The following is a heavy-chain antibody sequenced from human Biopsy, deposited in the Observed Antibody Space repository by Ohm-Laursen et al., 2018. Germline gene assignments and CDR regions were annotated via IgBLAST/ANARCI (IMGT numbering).Heavy chain of an antibody. V-gene: IGHV4-59*08. CDR3: ASRGLVMASDYYFDD. CDR2: IYYSGST. J-gene: IGHJ4*02. D-gene: IGHD3/OR15-3a*01. Sequence: SDTLSLTCCVSGVYISDYYWSWIRQPPGRGLEWVGSIYYSGSTNYNPSLKSRVTISADTSKSQLSLHLTSVTAADTAVYYCASRGLVMASDYYFDDWGQGTLVTVSS. CDR1: GVYISDYY.